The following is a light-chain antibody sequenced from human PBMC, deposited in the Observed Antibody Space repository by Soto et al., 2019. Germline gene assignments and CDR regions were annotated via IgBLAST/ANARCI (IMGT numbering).Light chain of an antibody. J-gene: IGKJ5*01. Sequence: EIVLTQSPATLSLSPGERATLSCRASQSVSSYLAWYQQKPGQAPRLLIYDASNRATGIPARFSGSGSGTDFTLTISSLEPEDFAVYYCQQYNIWRSISFGQGTRLESK. V-gene: IGKV3-11*01. CDR3: QQYNIWRSIS. CDR2: DAS. CDR1: QSVSSY.